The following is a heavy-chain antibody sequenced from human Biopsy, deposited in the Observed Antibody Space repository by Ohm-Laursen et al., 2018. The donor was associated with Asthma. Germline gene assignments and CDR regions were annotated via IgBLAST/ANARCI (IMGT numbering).Heavy chain of an antibody. J-gene: IGHJ6*02. CDR2: SSVYNGNT. D-gene: IGHD3-10*01. V-gene: IGHV1-18*01. Sequence: SVKVSCKTSGYTFNSAGITWVRQAPGQGLGWMGWSSVYNGNTKVAQKLQDRVTMITGTSTSTAYMELRSLRSDDTAVYFCARAVDYSHYYGIDVWGQGTTVTVS. CDR1: GYTFNSAG. CDR3: ARAVDYSHYYGIDV.